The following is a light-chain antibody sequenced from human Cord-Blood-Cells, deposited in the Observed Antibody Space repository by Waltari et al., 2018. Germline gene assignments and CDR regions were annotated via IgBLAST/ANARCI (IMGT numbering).Light chain of an antibody. CDR2: EDN. J-gene: IGLJ3*02. CDR1: SGSISSNH. Sequence: NFILAQPHSVSESPGKKVTISLPRRSGSISSNHVQVDQQRPGSSPHPVIYEDNQRPSGVPDRFSGSIDSSSNSAYLTISGLKTEDEADYYCQSYDSSNQVFGGGTKLTVL. V-gene: IGLV6-57*01. CDR3: QSYDSSNQV.